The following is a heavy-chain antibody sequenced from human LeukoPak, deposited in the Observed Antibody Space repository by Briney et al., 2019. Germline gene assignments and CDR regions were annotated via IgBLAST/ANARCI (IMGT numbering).Heavy chain of an antibody. CDR3: ARDYCSSTSCTGPYFDL. CDR2: INHSGST. CDR1: GGXFSGYY. D-gene: IGHD2-2*01. Sequence: SETLSLTCAVYGGXFSGYYWSWIRQPPGKGLEWIGEINHSGSTNYNPSLKSRVTISVDTSKNQFSLKLSSVTAANTAVYYCARDYCSSTSCTGPYFDLWGRGTLVTVSS. J-gene: IGHJ2*01. V-gene: IGHV4-34*01.